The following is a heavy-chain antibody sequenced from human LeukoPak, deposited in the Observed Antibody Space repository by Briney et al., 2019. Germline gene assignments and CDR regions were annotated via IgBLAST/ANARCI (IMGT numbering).Heavy chain of an antibody. V-gene: IGHV1-69*05. CDR3: ARDGDYDYYYYMDV. Sequence: SVKVSCEASGGTFSSYAISWVRQAPGQGLEWMGRIIPIFGTANYAQKFQGRVTITTDESTSTAYMELSSLRSEDTAVYYCARDGDYDYYYYMDVWGKGTTVTVSS. D-gene: IGHD4-17*01. CDR2: IIPIFGTA. CDR1: GGTFSSYA. J-gene: IGHJ6*03.